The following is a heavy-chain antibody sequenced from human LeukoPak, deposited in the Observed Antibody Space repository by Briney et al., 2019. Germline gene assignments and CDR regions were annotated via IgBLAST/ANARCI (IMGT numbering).Heavy chain of an antibody. J-gene: IGHJ6*02. CDR2: FYYSGST. Sequence: SETLSLTCTVSDDSISDYYRGGFRQPPGKGLGGMGYFYYSGSTNYNPSLKSRVTISVDTSKNQFSLKLSSVTAADTAVYYCARTGYSSGVHDYYYGMDVWGQGTTVTVSS. CDR1: DDSISDYY. CDR3: ARTGYSSGVHDYYYGMDV. V-gene: IGHV4-59*13. D-gene: IGHD6-19*01.